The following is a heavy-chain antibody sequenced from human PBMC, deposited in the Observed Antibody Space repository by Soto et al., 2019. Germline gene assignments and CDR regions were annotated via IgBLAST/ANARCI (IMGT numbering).Heavy chain of an antibody. CDR3: ARGRYYYGSGRRYNWFDP. J-gene: IGHJ5*02. Sequence: QVQLQQWGAGLLKPSETLSLTCAVYGVSFSGYYWSWIRQPPGKGLEWIGEINHSGSTNYNPSLKRRVTISVDTSKNQFSLKLSSVTAADTAVYYCARGRYYYGSGRRYNWFDPWGQGTLVTVSS. CDR1: GVSFSGYY. V-gene: IGHV4-34*01. CDR2: INHSGST. D-gene: IGHD3-10*01.